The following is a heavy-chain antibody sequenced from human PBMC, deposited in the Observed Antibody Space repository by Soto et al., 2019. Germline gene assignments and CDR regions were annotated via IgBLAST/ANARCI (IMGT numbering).Heavy chain of an antibody. J-gene: IGHJ4*02. CDR1: GTTFSNFA. CDR2: IILPFGTP. D-gene: IGHD3-22*01. CDR3: VRGPDYEGYFDY. V-gene: IGHV1-69*13. Sequence: SVKVSCKASGTTFSNFAIGWVRQAPGQGLEWMGGIILPFGTPNYAQKFQGRVTISADESMTTVYMELRGLQSGDTAVYYCVRGPDYEGYFDYWGQGTLVTVSS.